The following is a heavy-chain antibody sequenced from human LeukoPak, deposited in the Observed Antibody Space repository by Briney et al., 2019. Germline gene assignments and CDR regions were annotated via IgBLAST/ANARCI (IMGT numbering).Heavy chain of an antibody. V-gene: IGHV3-23*01. CDR1: GFTFSSYA. Sequence: PGGSLRLSCAASGFTFSSYAMSWDRQAPGRGLEWVSAISGSGGSTYYADSVKGRFTISRDNSKNTLYLQMNSLRAEDTAVYYCANSLDYGGKKYFDYWGQGTLVTVSS. CDR3: ANSLDYGGKKYFDY. J-gene: IGHJ4*02. CDR2: ISGSGGST. D-gene: IGHD4-23*01.